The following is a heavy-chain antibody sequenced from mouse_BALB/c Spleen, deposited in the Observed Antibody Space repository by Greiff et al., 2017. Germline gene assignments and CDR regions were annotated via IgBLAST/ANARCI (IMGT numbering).Heavy chain of an antibody. V-gene: IGHV1-87*01. J-gene: IGHJ3*01. D-gene: IGHD1-1*01. CDR1: GYTFTSYW. CDR3: ASSSYYYGSSYFAY. Sequence: QVQLKQSGAELARPGASVKLSCKASGYTFTSYWMQWVKQRPGQGLEWIGAIYPGDGDTRYTQKFKGKATLTADKSSSTAYMQLSSLASEDSAVYYCASSSYYYGSSYFAYWGQGTLVTVSA. CDR2: IYPGDGDT.